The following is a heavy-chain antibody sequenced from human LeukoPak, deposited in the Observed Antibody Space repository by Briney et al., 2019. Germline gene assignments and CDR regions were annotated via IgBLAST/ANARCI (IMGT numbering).Heavy chain of an antibody. CDR1: GFSFSTYW. CDR2: INSDGSTT. D-gene: IGHD6-13*01. CDR3: ASTTNWAAATGYYFDY. J-gene: IGHJ4*02. Sequence: GGSLRLSCAASGFSFSTYWMHRVRQAPGKGLVWVSRINSDGSTTTYADSVKGRFTISRDNAKNTLYLQMNSLRAEDTALYYCASTTNWAAATGYYFDYWGQGTLVTVSS. V-gene: IGHV3-74*01.